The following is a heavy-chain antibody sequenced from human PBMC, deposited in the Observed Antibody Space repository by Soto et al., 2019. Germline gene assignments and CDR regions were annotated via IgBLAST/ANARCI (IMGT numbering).Heavy chain of an antibody. V-gene: IGHV1-18*01. D-gene: IGHD5-18*01. J-gene: IGHJ4*02. Sequence: GASVKVSCKASGYTFTSYGISWVRQAPGQGLEWMGWISAYNGNTNYAQKLQGRVTMTTDTSTSTAYMELRSLRSDDTAVYYCARDRPPRGYSYGSHLDYWGQGTQVTVSS. CDR2: ISAYNGNT. CDR3: ARDRPPRGYSYGSHLDY. CDR1: GYTFTSYG.